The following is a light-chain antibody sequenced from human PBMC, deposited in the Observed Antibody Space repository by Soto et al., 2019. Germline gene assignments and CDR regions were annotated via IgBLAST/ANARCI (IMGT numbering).Light chain of an antibody. CDR3: AAYTRTSPLV. V-gene: IGLV2-14*01. CDR1: IADVGAYND. Sequence: QSVLTQPASVSGSPGQSITISCTGTIADVGAYNDVSWYQQRPGTAPQLLIYDVNNRPSGASNRFSGSKSGHTASLTISGLQGDAEYNYHCAAYTRTSPLVFGTGTKLTVL. J-gene: IGLJ1*01. CDR2: DVN.